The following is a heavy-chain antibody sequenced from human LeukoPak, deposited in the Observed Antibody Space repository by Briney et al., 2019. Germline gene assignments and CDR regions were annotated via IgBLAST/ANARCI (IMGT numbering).Heavy chain of an antibody. D-gene: IGHD3-22*01. CDR2: IYTSGST. J-gene: IGHJ4*02. V-gene: IGHV4-61*02. Sequence: PSETLSLTCTVSGDSISSDDYYWSWIRQPAGKGLEWIGRIYTSGSTNYNPSLKSRVTISVDTSKNQFSLKLSSVTAADTAVYYCARGPYKYDSSGCFDYWGQGTLVTVSS. CDR3: ARGPYKYDSSGCFDY. CDR1: GDSISSDDYY.